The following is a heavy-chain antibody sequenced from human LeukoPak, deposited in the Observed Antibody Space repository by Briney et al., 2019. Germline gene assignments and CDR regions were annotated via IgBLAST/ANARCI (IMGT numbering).Heavy chain of an antibody. V-gene: IGHV3-30*04. J-gene: IGHJ5*02. CDR1: GFSISGYA. CDR2: ISHDTFNR. CDR3: ARVGWGVDFGGGFDP. D-gene: IGHD3-16*01. Sequence: PGTSLRLSCVGSGFSISGYAMHWVRQAPGKGLEWVAFISHDTFNRLYADSVRGRFTIPRDNSKNTVDLQMDSLRVEDTAVFYCARVGWGVDFGGGFDPWGQGTLVIVSS.